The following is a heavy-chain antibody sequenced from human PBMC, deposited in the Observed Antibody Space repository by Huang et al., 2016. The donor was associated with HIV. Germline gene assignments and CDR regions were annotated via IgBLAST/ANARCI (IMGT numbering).Heavy chain of an antibody. CDR2: IDYSGTT. V-gene: IGHV4-39*01. Sequence: QLQLQESGPGLVKPSETLSLTCTVSGGSISRSTYYWGWMRQPPGKGLEWIGSIDYSGTTDKDPSLKSRVTISVDRSENEFSVKLSSVTAADTAVYYCARQSNQYYYGSGSHNWFDPWGQGTLVTVSS. D-gene: IGHD3-10*01. CDR1: GGSISRSTYY. CDR3: ARQSNQYYYGSGSHNWFDP. J-gene: IGHJ5*02.